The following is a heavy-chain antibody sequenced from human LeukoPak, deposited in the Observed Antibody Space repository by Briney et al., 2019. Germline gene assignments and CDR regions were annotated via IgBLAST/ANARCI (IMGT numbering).Heavy chain of an antibody. V-gene: IGHV4-39*07. D-gene: IGHD5-18*01. CDR2: IYYSGST. J-gene: IGHJ4*02. CDR3: ARLRLIQLWLGIFDY. Sequence: SETLSLTCTVSGGSISSSSYYWGWIRQPPGKGLEWIGSIYYSGSTYYNPSLKSRVTISVDTSKNQFSLKLSSVTAADTAVYYCARLRLIQLWLGIFDYWGQGTLVTVSS. CDR1: GGSISSSSYY.